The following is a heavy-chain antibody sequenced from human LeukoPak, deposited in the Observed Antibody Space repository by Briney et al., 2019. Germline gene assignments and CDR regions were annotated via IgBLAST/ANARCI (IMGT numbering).Heavy chain of an antibody. CDR2: IYYSGST. D-gene: IGHD3-9*01. CDR3: ARGETYYDILTGYYERWYFDY. J-gene: IGHJ4*02. V-gene: IGHV4-59*01. Sequence: SETLSLTCTVSGGSISSYYWSWIRQPPGKGLEWIGYIYYSGSTNYNPSLKSRVTISVDTSKNQFSLKLSSVTAADTAVYYCARGETYYDILTGYYERWYFDYWGQGTLVTVSS. CDR1: GGSISSYY.